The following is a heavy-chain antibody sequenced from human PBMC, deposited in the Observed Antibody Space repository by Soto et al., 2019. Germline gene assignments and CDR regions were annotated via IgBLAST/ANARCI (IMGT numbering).Heavy chain of an antibody. J-gene: IGHJ3*01. V-gene: IGHV1-18*01. Sequence: ASVKVSCKASGYTFTSYGISWVRQAPGQGLEWMGWISAYNGNTNYVQKLQGRVTITRDTSISTAYMELSSLRSDDTAVYYCARYFPSRNTRAFDLWSQGKEVTVSS. CDR1: GYTFTSYG. CDR3: ARYFPSRNTRAFDL. CDR2: ISAYNGNT. D-gene: IGHD4-4*01.